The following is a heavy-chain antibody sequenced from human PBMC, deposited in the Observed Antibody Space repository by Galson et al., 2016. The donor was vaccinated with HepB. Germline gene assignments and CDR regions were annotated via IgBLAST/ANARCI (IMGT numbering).Heavy chain of an antibody. D-gene: IGHD3-16*01. V-gene: IGHV3-23*01. CDR2: ITRSGDGT. CDR1: GFSFSNSG. Sequence: SLRLSCAASGFSFSNSGMSWVRQAPGRGLEWVSGITRSGDGTHYADFVKGRFTISRDNSKNTFYLYMNNLTAGDTAIYYCGKHGGFDYWGQGALVTVSS. CDR3: GKHGGFDY. J-gene: IGHJ4*02.